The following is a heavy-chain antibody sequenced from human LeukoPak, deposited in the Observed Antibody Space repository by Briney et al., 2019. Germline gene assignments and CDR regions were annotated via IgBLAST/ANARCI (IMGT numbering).Heavy chain of an antibody. CDR2: INPNSGGT. CDR1: GYTFTGYY. CDR3: AREWVWYYYDSSGPPGAFDI. D-gene: IGHD3-22*01. Sequence: GASVKVSCKASGYTFTGYYMHWVRQAPGQGLEWMGRINPNSGGTNYAKKFQGRVTMTRDTSISTAYMELSRLRSDDTAVYYCAREWVWYYYDSSGPPGAFDIWGQGTMVTVSS. J-gene: IGHJ3*02. V-gene: IGHV1-2*06.